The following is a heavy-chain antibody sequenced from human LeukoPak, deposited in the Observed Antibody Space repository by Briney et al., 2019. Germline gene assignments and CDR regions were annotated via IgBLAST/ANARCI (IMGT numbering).Heavy chain of an antibody. D-gene: IGHD5-12*01. CDR2: IYYSGST. CDR1: GGSISSSSYY. V-gene: IGHV4-39*01. CDR3: ARLLADYLTLWFDP. Sequence: PSETLSLTCTVSGGSISSSSYYWGWIRPPPGKGLEWIGSIYYSGSTYYNPSLKSRVTISVDTSKNQFSLKLSSVTAADTAVYYCARLLADYLTLWFDPWGQGTLVTVSS. J-gene: IGHJ5*02.